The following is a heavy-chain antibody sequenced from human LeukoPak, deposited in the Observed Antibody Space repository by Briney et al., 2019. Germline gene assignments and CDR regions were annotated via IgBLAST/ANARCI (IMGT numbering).Heavy chain of an antibody. Sequence: AASVKVSCKTSGFTLSDYYIVWVREAPGQGFQWVGWINPNNGVKDSAQTFQGRVTMTADAAASAAYMELTALRPDDTAIYFCARQQHASYPVYYFFLDFWGEGTAVTVS. J-gene: IGHJ6*03. CDR2: INPNNGVK. D-gene: IGHD6-13*01. V-gene: IGHV1-2*02. CDR3: ARQQHASYPVYYFFLDF. CDR1: GFTLSDYY.